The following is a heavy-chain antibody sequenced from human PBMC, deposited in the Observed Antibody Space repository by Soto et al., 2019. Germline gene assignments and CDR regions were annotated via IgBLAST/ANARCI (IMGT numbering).Heavy chain of an antibody. CDR2: ISGSGGST. CDR1: GFTFSSYA. Sequence: GSLRLSCAASGFTFSSYAISWVRQAPGKGLEWVSAISGSGGSTYYADSVKGRFTISRDNSKNTLYLQMNSLRAEDTAVYYCAKGSGYDFDYYYGMDVWGQGTTVTVSS. CDR3: AKGSGYDFDYYYGMDV. V-gene: IGHV3-23*01. D-gene: IGHD5-12*01. J-gene: IGHJ6*02.